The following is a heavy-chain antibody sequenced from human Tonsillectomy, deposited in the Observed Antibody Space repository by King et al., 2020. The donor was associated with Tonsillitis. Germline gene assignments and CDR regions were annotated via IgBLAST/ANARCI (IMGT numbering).Heavy chain of an antibody. V-gene: IGHV3-7*01. Sequence: VQLVQSGGDLVQPGGSLRLSCVASGFTFSSYWMSWVRQAPGKGLEWVANIKQDGSEKYYVDSLKGRFTISRDNAKNSLYLQMSSLRPEDTAVYYCARGGYSFYFRGQGTLVTVSS. J-gene: IGHJ4*02. D-gene: IGHD3-16*01. CDR1: GFTFSSYW. CDR3: ARGGYSFYF. CDR2: IKQDGSEK.